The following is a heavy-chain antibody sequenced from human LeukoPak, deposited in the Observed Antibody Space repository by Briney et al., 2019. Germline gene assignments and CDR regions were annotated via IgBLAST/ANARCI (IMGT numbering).Heavy chain of an antibody. Sequence: ASVKVSCKASGYTFTSYYMHWVRQAPGQGLEWMGIINPRGGSTSYAQKFQGRVTMTRDTSTSTVYMELSSLRSEDTAVYYCARGVATNLYYYYMDVWGKGTTVTVSS. CDR3: ARGVATNLYYYYMDV. V-gene: IGHV1-46*01. CDR1: GYTFTSYY. CDR2: INPRGGST. J-gene: IGHJ6*03. D-gene: IGHD5-12*01.